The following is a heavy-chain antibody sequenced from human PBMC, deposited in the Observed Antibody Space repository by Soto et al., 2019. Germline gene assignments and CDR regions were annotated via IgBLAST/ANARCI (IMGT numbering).Heavy chain of an antibody. V-gene: IGHV3-72*01. CDR3: ARFSGSSSRGFDH. D-gene: IGHD1-26*01. Sequence: EVQLVESGGGLVQPGGSLRLSCGVSGFTFSNYYMDWVRQAPGKGLEWVGRTRNKDNSYYTEYAASVKGRFTISRDESKNTLYLQMNSLKTEDTAVYYCARFSGSSSRGFDHWGQGTLVTVSS. CDR2: TRNKDNSYYT. J-gene: IGHJ4*02. CDR1: GFTFSNYY.